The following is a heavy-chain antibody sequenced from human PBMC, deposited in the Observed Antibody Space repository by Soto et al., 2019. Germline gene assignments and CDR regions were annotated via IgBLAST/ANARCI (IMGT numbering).Heavy chain of an antibody. V-gene: IGHV3-30*18. CDR2: ISYDGSNK. CDR1: GFTFSSYG. J-gene: IGHJ4*02. Sequence: GGSLRLSCAASGFTFSSYGVHWVRQAPGKGLEWVAVISYDGSNKYYADSVKGRFTISRDNSKNTLYLQMNSLRAEDTAVYYCAKFGTVTNPFHDYWGQGTLVTVS. CDR3: AKFGTVTNPFHDY. D-gene: IGHD4-17*01.